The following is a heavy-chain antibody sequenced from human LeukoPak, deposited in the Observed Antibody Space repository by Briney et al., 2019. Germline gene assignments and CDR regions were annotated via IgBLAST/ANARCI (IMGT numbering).Heavy chain of an antibody. CDR1: GGSIRSSNW. J-gene: IGHJ3*01. CDR3: AHITIVPGGAFDL. V-gene: IGHV4-4*02. D-gene: IGHD3-9*01. CDR2: IFHSGST. Sequence: PSETLSLTCAVPGGSIRSSNWCSWVRQPPGKGLEWIGEIFHSGSTNYNPSLKSRVSISVDKSKNQFSLNLTSVTAADTAFYYCAHITIVPGGAFDLWGQGTMVTVSS.